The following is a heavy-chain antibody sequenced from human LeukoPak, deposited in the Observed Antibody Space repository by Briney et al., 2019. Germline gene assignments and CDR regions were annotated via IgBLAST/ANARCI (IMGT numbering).Heavy chain of an antibody. D-gene: IGHD3-22*01. CDR2: MTGSGDNT. V-gene: IGHV3-23*01. CDR3: ALPDSSGFYLSVRFDF. Sequence: GGSLRLSCRASGFSFSRFAMSWVCQAPGKGLEWLSVMTGSGDNTYYADSVKGRFTVSRDNSKNTLYLHMNSLRAEDTAVYYCALPDSSGFYLSVRFDFWGQGTLVTVSS. CDR1: GFSFSRFA. J-gene: IGHJ4*02.